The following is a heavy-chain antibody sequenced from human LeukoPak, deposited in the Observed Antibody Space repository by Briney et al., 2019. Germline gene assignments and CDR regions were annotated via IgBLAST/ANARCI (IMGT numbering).Heavy chain of an antibody. D-gene: IGHD3-22*01. J-gene: IGHJ4*02. V-gene: IGHV4-34*01. CDR3: ARGLVYYYDSSGYNRPFDY. Sequence: SETLSLTCAVYGGSFSGYYWSWIRQPPGRGLEWIGEINHSGSTNYNPSLKSRVTISVDTSKNQFSLKLSSVTAADTAVYYCARGLVYYYDSSGYNRPFDYWGQGTLVTVSS. CDR1: GGSFSGYY. CDR2: INHSGST.